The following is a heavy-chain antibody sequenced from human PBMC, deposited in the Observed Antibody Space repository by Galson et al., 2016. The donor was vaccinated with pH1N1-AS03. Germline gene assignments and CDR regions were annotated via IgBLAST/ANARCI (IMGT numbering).Heavy chain of an antibody. CDR3: AREGIDCGDGVCHHRTDGFEI. D-gene: IGHD2-21*01. J-gene: IGHJ3*02. V-gene: IGHV1-69*13. CDR2: FISLYDKA. CDR1: GGTLSTFA. Sequence: SVKVSCKASGGTLSTFAISWVRQAPGQGLEWMGGFISLYDKANYAPKFQDRVTITAAESTNTAFMELSSLGSEDTAVYYCAREGIDCGDGVCHHRTDGFEIWGQGTMVTVSS.